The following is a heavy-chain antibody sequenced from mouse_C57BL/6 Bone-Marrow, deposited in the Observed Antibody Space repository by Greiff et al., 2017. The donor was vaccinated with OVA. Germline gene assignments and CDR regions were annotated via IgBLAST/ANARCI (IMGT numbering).Heavy chain of an antibody. CDR3: ARRVGHWYFDV. CDR2: ISNGGGST. CDR1: GFTFSDYY. Sequence: EVKLMESGGGLVQPGGALKLSCAASGFTFSDYYMYWVRQTPEKRLEWVAYISNGGGSTYYPDTVKGRFTISRDNAKNTLYLQMSRLKSEDTAMYYCARRVGHWYFDVWGTGTTVTVSS. V-gene: IGHV5-12*01. D-gene: IGHD4-1*01. J-gene: IGHJ1*03.